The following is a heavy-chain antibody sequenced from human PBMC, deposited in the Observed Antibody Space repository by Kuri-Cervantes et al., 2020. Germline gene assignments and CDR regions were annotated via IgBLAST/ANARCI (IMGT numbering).Heavy chain of an antibody. Sequence: ASVKVSCKASGYTFTGYYMHWVRQAPGQGLEWMGWINPNSGGTNYAQKFQGGVTMTRDTSISTAYMELSRLRSDDTAVYYCARGVSSSSARYNWFDPWGQGTLVTVSS. CDR3: ARGVSSSSARYNWFDP. V-gene: IGHV1-2*02. D-gene: IGHD6-6*01. J-gene: IGHJ5*02. CDR1: GYTFTGYY. CDR2: INPNSGGT.